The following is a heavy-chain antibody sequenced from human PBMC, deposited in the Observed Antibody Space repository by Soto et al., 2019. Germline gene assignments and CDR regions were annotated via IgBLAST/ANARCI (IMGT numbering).Heavy chain of an antibody. CDR1: GDSVSSNSAA. J-gene: IGHJ6*02. CDR2: TYYRSKWYN. D-gene: IGHD5-12*01. CDR3: ARDIVATITRGKPYYYYGMDV. Sequence: PSQTLSLTCAISGDSVSSNSAAWNWIRQSPSRGLEWLGRTYYRSKWYNDYAVSVKSRITINPDTSKNQFSLQLNSVTPEDTAVYYCARDIVATITRGKPYYYYGMDVWGQGTTVSFSS. V-gene: IGHV6-1*01.